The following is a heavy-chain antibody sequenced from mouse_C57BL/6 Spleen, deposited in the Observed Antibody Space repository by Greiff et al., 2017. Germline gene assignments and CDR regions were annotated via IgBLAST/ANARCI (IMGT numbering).Heavy chain of an antibody. J-gene: IGHJ2*01. V-gene: IGHV1-15*01. Sequence: QVQLQQSGAELVRPGASVTLSCKASGYTFTDYEMHWVKQTPVHGLEWIGAIDPETGGTAYNQKFKGKAILTADKSSSTAYLELRSLTSEDSAVYYCTRKEVDYYGSSYVAGDYFDYGGQGTTLTVSS. CDR2: IDPETGGT. CDR1: GYTFTDYE. CDR3: TRKEVDYYGSSYVAGDYFDY. D-gene: IGHD1-1*01.